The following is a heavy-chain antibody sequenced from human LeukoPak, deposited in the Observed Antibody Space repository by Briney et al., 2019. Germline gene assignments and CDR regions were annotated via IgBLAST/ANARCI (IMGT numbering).Heavy chain of an antibody. J-gene: IGHJ1*01. D-gene: IGHD3-10*01. CDR3: ASGAPPPMVRGVITSAEYFQH. Sequence: SETLSLTCAVYGGSFSGYYWSWIRQPPGKGLEWIGEINHSGSTNYNPSLKSRVTISVDTSKNQFSLKLSSVTAADTAVYYCASGAPPPMVRGVITSAEYFQHWGQGTLVTVSS. CDR2: INHSGST. V-gene: IGHV4-34*01. CDR1: GGSFSGYY.